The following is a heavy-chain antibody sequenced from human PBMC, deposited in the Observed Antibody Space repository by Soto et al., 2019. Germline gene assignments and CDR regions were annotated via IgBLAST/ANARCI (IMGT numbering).Heavy chain of an antibody. D-gene: IGHD3-22*01. CDR3: ARAPYDSSGYFDY. CDR1: GFTFSNYA. V-gene: IGHV3-21*01. Sequence: GGSLRLSCEASGFTFSNYAMNWVRQAPGKGLEWVSSISSSSSNIYYADSVKGRFTISRDNAKNSLYLQMNSLRAEDTAVYYCARAPYDSSGYFDYWGQGTLVTVSS. J-gene: IGHJ4*02. CDR2: ISSSSSNI.